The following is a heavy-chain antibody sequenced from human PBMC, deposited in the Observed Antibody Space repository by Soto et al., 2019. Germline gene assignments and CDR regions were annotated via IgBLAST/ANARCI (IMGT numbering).Heavy chain of an antibody. CDR3: AKDRVRGGSYLIFDY. D-gene: IGHD1-26*01. J-gene: IGHJ4*02. CDR1: GFTFSSYG. CDR2: ISYDGSNK. Sequence: PXGSLRLSCAASGFTFSSYGMHWVRQAPGKGLEWVAVISYDGSNKYYADSVKGRFTISRDNSKNTLYLQMNSLRAEDTAVYYCAKDRVRGGSYLIFDYWGQGTLVTVSS. V-gene: IGHV3-30*18.